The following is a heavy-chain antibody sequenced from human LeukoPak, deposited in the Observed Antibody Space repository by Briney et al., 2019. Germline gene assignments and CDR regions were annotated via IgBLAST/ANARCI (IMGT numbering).Heavy chain of an antibody. CDR3: ARDRHCVNGVCHSPPGMDV. J-gene: IGHJ6*02. CDR1: GFILNDYG. V-gene: IGHV3-33*01. CDR2: IWFDKNQ. D-gene: IGHD2-8*01. Sequence: PGGSLRLSCAASGFILNDYGMHWVRQAPGKGLEWVVDIWFDKNQHFADSVKGRFAISRDNSKNTVYLQINSLRAEDTAVYYCARDRHCVNGVCHSPPGMDVWGQGTTVTVSS.